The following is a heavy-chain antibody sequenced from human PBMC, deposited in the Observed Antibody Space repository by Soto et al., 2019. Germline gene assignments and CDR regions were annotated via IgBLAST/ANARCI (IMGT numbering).Heavy chain of an antibody. V-gene: IGHV4-59*01. CDR1: GGSISSYY. CDR2: MYNTGST. J-gene: IGHJ4*02. Sequence: SETLSLTCTVSGGSISSYYWSWIRQPPGKGLEWIGYMYNTGSTIYNPSLKSRVTISVDTSKNQFSLKLNSVTAADTAVYYCASGSHVPHYWGQGTLVTVSS. CDR3: ASGSHVPHY. D-gene: IGHD6-6*01.